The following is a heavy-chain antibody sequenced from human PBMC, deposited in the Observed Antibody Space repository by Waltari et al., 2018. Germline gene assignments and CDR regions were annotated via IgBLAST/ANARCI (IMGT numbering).Heavy chain of an antibody. Sequence: QVQLVASGGGVVQPGTSLRLSCAAYGFTFSSYALHWVRQAPGKGLECVAVISYDSINTFYADSVKGRFTISRDNSKNTLFLQRSSLRDDDTALYYCARRGVTGREAAPPGYWGQGTLVTVSS. CDR2: ISYDSINT. D-gene: IGHD2-15*01. J-gene: IGHJ4*02. V-gene: IGHV3-30*15. CDR3: ARRGVTGREAAPPGY. CDR1: GFTFSSYA.